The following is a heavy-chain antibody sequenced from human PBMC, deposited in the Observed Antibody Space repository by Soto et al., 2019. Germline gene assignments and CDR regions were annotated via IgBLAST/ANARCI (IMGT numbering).Heavy chain of an antibody. CDR2: TSYDGTNK. V-gene: IGHV3-30*19. CDR3: ARWGTTGGLDV. CDR1: GFTFRSFV. J-gene: IGHJ4*02. D-gene: IGHD3-16*01. Sequence: QVQLVESGGGVVQPGTSLRLSCVGSGFTFRSFVIHWVRQAPGRGLEWVALTSYDGTNKYFGDSVKGGFTISRDNSRNIVDLQMGGLSLEDTALYYCARWGTTGGLDVWGQGTLVSVSS.